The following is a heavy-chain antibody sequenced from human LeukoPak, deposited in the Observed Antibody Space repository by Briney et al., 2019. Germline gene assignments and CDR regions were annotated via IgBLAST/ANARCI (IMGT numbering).Heavy chain of an antibody. D-gene: IGHD4-11*01. Sequence: ASVKVSCKASGYTFTSYGISWVRQAPGQGLEWMGWISAYNGNTNYAQKLQGRVTMTTDTSTSTAYMELSSLRSEDTAVYYCARSVINYYYYMDVWGKGTTVTVSS. CDR3: ARSVINYYYYMDV. CDR1: GYTFTSYG. V-gene: IGHV1-18*01. CDR2: ISAYNGNT. J-gene: IGHJ6*03.